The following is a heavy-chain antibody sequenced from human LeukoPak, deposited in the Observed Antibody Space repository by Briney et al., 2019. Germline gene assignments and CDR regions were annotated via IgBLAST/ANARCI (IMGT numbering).Heavy chain of an antibody. D-gene: IGHD3-22*01. CDR1: GGSISSYY. Sequence: PSETLSLTCTVSGGSISSYYWSWIRQPPGKGLEWSGYIYYSGSTNYNPSLKRRVTISVDTSKHQFSLKLSSVTAADTAVYYCARWSKGYYDSSGYYYEAWFDPWGQGTLVTVSS. CDR3: ARWSKGYYDSSGYYYEAWFDP. V-gene: IGHV4-59*01. CDR2: IYYSGST. J-gene: IGHJ5*02.